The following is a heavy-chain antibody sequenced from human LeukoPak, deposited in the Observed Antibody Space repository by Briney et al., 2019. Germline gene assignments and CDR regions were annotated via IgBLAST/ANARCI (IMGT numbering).Heavy chain of an antibody. J-gene: IGHJ2*01. Sequence: SETLSLTCTVSGGSISSYYWSWIRQPAGKGLEWIGRIYTSGSTNYNPSLKSRVTMSVDTSKNQFSLKLSSVTAADTAVYYCARQWQIRTNSHSGGYALVWYFDLWGRGTLVTVSS. CDR1: GGSISSYY. V-gene: IGHV4-4*07. D-gene: IGHD6-19*01. CDR2: IYTSGST. CDR3: ARQWQIRTNSHSGGYALVWYFDL.